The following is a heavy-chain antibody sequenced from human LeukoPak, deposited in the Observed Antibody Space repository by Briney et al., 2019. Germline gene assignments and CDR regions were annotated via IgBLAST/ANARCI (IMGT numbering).Heavy chain of an antibody. D-gene: IGHD3-3*01. Sequence: GGTLRLSCAFSGYTHSGHWVHCVREVREKGLVFVSRLDYGGCGTTYADYVQGRFTVSRDKAKNTVYLQMNSLRAEGTAIYYCARGGGWDTISQVVYDMDVWGKGATVTVSS. CDR2: LDYGGCGT. J-gene: IGHJ6*03. V-gene: IGHV3-74*01. CDR1: GYTHSGHW. CDR3: ARGGGWDTISQVVYDMDV.